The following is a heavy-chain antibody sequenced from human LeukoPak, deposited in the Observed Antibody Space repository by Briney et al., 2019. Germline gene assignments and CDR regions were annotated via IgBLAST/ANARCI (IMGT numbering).Heavy chain of an antibody. Sequence: GGSLRLSCSASGFTFSSYWMHWVRQAPGKGLVWVSRINSDGSSTRYADSVKGRFTISRDNAKNTLYLQMSSLRAEDTAVYYCARGASSAFDIWGQGTMVTVSS. J-gene: IGHJ3*02. D-gene: IGHD2-21*01. V-gene: IGHV3-74*01. CDR2: INSDGSST. CDR3: ARGASSAFDI. CDR1: GFTFSSYW.